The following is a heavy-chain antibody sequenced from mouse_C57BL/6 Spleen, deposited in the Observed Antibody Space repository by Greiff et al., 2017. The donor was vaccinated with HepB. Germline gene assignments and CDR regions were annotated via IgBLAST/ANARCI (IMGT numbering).Heavy chain of an antibody. V-gene: IGHV5-17*01. CDR2: ISSGSSTI. J-gene: IGHJ4*01. D-gene: IGHD2-2*01. CDR1: GFTFRDYG. CDR3: ARWLDGYDDDYAMDY. Sequence: EVKVVESGGGLVKPGGSLKLSCAASGFTFRDYGMHWVRQAPEKGLEWVAYISSGSSTIYYADTVKGRFTISRDNAKNTLFLQMISLRSEDTAMYYCARWLDGYDDDYAMDYWGQGTSVTVSS.